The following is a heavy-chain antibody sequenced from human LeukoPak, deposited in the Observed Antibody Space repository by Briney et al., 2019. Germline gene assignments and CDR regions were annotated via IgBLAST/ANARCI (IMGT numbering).Heavy chain of an antibody. D-gene: IGHD2-2*02. J-gene: IGHJ4*02. CDR3: ARTPCSSTSCHMYYFDY. V-gene: IGHV1-69*13. Sequence: SVKVSCKASGGTFSSYAISWVRQAPGQGLEWMGGIIPIFGTANYAQKLQGRVTITADESTSTAYMELSSLRSEDTAVYYCARTPCSSTSCHMYYFDYWGQGTLVTVSS. CDR1: GGTFSSYA. CDR2: IIPIFGTA.